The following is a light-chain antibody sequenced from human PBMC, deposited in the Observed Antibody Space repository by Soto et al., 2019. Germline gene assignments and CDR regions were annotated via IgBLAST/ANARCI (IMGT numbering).Light chain of an antibody. CDR2: EVS. V-gene: IGLV2-14*01. CDR3: SSYTRSSIPV. J-gene: IGLJ1*01. Sequence: QSVLSQPAYVSGSPGQSITISCTGTSSDVGGYKYVSWYQQHPGKAPKLMIFEVSNRPSGVSHRFSGSKSGDTASLTISGLQAEDEADYYCSSYTRSSIPVFGTGTKLTVL. CDR1: SSDVGGYKY.